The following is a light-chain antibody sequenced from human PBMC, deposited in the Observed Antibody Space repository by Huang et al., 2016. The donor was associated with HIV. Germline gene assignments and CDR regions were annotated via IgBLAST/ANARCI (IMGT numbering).Light chain of an antibody. CDR3: QQYYSFPLT. V-gene: IGKV1-8*01. CDR1: QDINTY. J-gene: IGKJ1*01. CDR2: ATS. Sequence: AIRITQSPSSLSASTGDKVSITCRASQDINTYLAWDQQKPGKPPSRLIYATSTLQRGVPSRFSGSGSGTDFTLTITHLQSEDFATYYCQQYYSFPLTFGQGSQVEV.